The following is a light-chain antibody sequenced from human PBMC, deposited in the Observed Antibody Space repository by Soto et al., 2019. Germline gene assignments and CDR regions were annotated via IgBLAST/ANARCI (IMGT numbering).Light chain of an antibody. CDR1: QSVSGD. CDR3: QQRADWPIT. J-gene: IGKJ5*01. Sequence: MVLTHSPATLSLSPGERATLSCRASQSVSGDLAWYHHKPGQAPRLLIYDASNRATGIPARFSGSGSGTDFTLTISSLEPDDFAVYYCQQRADWPITFGQGTRLEIK. CDR2: DAS. V-gene: IGKV3-11*01.